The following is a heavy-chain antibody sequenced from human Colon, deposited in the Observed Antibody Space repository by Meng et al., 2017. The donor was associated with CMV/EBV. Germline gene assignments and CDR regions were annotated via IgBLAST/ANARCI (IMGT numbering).Heavy chain of an antibody. CDR1: GYSFTSYA. CDR3: ARALIAVSGTFYFDY. V-gene: IGHV1-18*01. D-gene: IGHD6-19*01. J-gene: IGHJ4*02. Sequence: QVQLVQSGAEVKRPGASVEVSCKSSGYSFTSYAINWVRQAPGQGLEWMGWISTRNGDTNYAQKFQGRVTMATDTSTSTAYMELRSLRSDDTGVYYCARALIAVSGTFYFDYWGQGTLVTVSS. CDR2: ISTRNGDT.